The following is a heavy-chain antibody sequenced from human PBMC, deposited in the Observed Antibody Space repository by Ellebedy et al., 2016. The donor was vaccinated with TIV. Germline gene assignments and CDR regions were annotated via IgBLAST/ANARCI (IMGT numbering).Heavy chain of an antibody. V-gene: IGHV3-23*05. CDR2: MDNFGVGT. D-gene: IGHD2/OR15-2a*01. CDR1: GFTFSNYN. CDR3: AKDLDSTSSSGFDY. Sequence: GESLKISCVASGFTFSNYNMNWVRQSPGKGLEWGSTMDNFGVGTYYGDSVKGRFSISRDNSKNTVFLQMDSLRPEDTATYYCAKDLDSTSSSGFDYWGQGALVIVSS. J-gene: IGHJ4*02.